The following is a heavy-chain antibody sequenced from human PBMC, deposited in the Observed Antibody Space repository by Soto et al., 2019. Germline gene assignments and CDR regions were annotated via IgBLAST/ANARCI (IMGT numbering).Heavy chain of an antibody. CDR1: GFTFSSYG. CDR2: ISYDGSNK. D-gene: IGHD3-16*02. Sequence: QVQLVESGGGVVQHGRSLRLSCAASGFTFSSYGMHWVRQAPGKGLEWVAVISYDGSNKYYANYVKGRFTISRDNSKNTLYLQMNSLRAEDTAVYYCAKDYVGGSYRYNRPTYYYYDGMDVWGQGTTVTVSS. CDR3: AKDYVGGSYRYNRPTYYYYDGMDV. V-gene: IGHV3-30*18. J-gene: IGHJ6*02.